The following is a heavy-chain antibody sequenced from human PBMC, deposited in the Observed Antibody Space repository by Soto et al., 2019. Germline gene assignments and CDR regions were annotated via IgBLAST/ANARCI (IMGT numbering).Heavy chain of an antibody. CDR2: ISSDGSST. V-gene: IGHV3-74*01. J-gene: IGHJ4*02. Sequence: WSLSLSCAASVFTFSSNWMHWVRQAPGKGLVWVSRISSDGSSTSYADSVKGRFTISRDNTKNTLYLQMNSLRAEDTAVYYCAPGPPYCSVTSCSFDYWGQGTLVTVSS. CDR1: VFTFSSNW. CDR3: APGPPYCSVTSCSFDY. D-gene: IGHD2-2*01.